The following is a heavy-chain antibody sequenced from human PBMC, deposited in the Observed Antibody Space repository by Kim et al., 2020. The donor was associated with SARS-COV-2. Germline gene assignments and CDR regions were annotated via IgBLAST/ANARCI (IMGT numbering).Heavy chain of an antibody. CDR2: ISGSGGST. CDR1: GFTFSSYA. CDR3: AKDRERGYDPPYFDY. V-gene: IGHV3-23*01. J-gene: IGHJ4*02. Sequence: GGSLRLSCAASGFTFSSYAMSWVRQAPGKGLEWVSAISGSGGSTYYADSVKGRFTISRDNSKNTLYLQMNSLRAEDTAVYYCAKDRERGYDPPYFDYWGQGTLVTVSS. D-gene: IGHD5-12*01.